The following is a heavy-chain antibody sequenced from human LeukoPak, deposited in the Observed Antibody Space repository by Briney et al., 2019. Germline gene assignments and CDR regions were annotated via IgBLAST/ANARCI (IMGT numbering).Heavy chain of an antibody. J-gene: IGHJ4*02. CDR1: GGSFSGYY. V-gene: IGHV4-34*01. CDR3: AREYDYVWGSQD. Sequence: PSETLSLTCAVYGGSFSGYYWSWIRQPPGKGLEWIGEINHSGSTNYNPSLKSRVTISVDTSKNQFSLKLSSVTAADTAVYYCAREYDYVWGSQDWGQGTLVTVSS. CDR2: INHSGST. D-gene: IGHD3-16*01.